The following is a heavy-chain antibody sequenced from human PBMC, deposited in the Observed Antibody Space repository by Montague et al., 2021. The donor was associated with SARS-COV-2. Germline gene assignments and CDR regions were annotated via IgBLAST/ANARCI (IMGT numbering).Heavy chain of an antibody. Sequence: SETLSLTCAVYGGSFSGYYWTWIRQSPGKGLEWIAEINHSGTTNYNFNPSLRSRVTISVDTSKSQFSLKLSSVTAADTGVYYCARWDPQTLTLIGLRCKSAIGYWGQGTLVTVA. CDR1: GGSFSGYY. D-gene: IGHD1-26*01. J-gene: IGHJ4*02. CDR3: ARWDPQTLTLIGLRCKSAIGY. CDR2: INHSGTT. V-gene: IGHV4-34*01.